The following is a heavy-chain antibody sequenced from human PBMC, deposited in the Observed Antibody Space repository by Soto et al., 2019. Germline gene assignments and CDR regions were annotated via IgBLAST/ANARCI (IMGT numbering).Heavy chain of an antibody. D-gene: IGHD3-10*01. Sequence: PSETLSLTCAVSGYSISSGYYWGWIRQPPGKGLEWIGSIYHSGSTYYNPSLKSRVTISVDTSKNQFSLKLSSVTAADTAVYYCARDHITMVRGVTGHYYYGMDVWGQGTTVTVSS. V-gene: IGHV4-38-2*02. CDR3: ARDHITMVRGVTGHYYYGMDV. CDR2: IYHSGST. CDR1: GYSISSGYY. J-gene: IGHJ6*02.